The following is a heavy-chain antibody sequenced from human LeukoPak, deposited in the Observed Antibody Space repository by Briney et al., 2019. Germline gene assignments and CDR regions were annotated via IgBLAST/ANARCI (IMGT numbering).Heavy chain of an antibody. CDR1: GYSFTSYW. J-gene: IGHJ4*02. CDR3: ARGSAAADYYFEW. V-gene: IGHV5-51*01. CDR2: IYPGDSDT. Sequence: GESLKISCKGSGYSFTSYWIGWVRQMPGKGLEWMGVIYPGDSDTRYSPSFQGQVTISANKSISTAHLQWSSLKASDTAMYYCARGSAAADYYFEWWGQGTLVTVSS. D-gene: IGHD6-13*01.